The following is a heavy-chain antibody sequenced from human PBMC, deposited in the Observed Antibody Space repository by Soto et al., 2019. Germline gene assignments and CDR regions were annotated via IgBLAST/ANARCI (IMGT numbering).Heavy chain of an antibody. V-gene: IGHV4-39*01. CDR2: IYYSGST. CDR3: ARLSAMDIVVVVAASYYMDV. CDR1: GGSISSSSYY. Sequence: QLQLQESGPGLVKPSETLSLTCTVSGGSISSSSYYWGWIRQPPGKGLEWIGSIYYSGSTYYNPSLESRVTISVDTSKNQFSLKLSSVTAADTAVYYCARLSAMDIVVVVAASYYMDVWGKGTTVTVSS. D-gene: IGHD2-15*01. J-gene: IGHJ6*03.